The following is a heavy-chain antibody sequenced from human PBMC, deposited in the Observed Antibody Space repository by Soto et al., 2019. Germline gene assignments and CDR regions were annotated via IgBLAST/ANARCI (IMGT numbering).Heavy chain of an antibody. V-gene: IGHV3-30-3*01. D-gene: IGHD6-13*01. Sequence: QVQLVESGGGVVQPGRSLRLSCTASGFIFSTFAMHWVRQAPGKGLEWVAVISYDGSNKYYADSVKGRFTISRDKVKNTLYLQMNSLRREDTAVYYCARGSAGSSSWSFGYWGQGTLVTVSS. CDR2: ISYDGSNK. CDR3: ARGSAGSSSWSFGY. CDR1: GFIFSTFA. J-gene: IGHJ4*02.